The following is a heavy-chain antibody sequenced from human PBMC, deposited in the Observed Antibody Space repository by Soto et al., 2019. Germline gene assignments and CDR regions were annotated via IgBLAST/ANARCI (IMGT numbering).Heavy chain of an antibody. V-gene: IGHV4-38-2*01. CDR1: GYSIRSGYF. J-gene: IGHJ4*02. Sequence: SETLSLTCAVSGYSIRSGYFWGWIRQPPGKGLEWIGSMYHGGITYYNLSLKSRVTISVDTSKNQFSLKLSSVTDADTAVYYCARQNYDFWSGYYGYWGQGTLVTVSS. D-gene: IGHD3-3*01. CDR3: ARQNYDFWSGYYGY. CDR2: MYHGGIT.